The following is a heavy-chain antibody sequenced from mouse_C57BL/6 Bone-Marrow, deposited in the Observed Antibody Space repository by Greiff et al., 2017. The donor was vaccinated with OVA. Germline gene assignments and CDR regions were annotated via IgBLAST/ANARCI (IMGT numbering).Heavy chain of an antibody. Sequence: VKLQQPGAELVKPGASVKMSCKASGYTFTSYWITWVKQRPGQGLEWIGDIYPGSGSTNYNEKFKSKATLTVDTSSSTAYMQLSSLTSEDSAVYYCARCSYYDYGYFDYWAKAPLSQSPQ. J-gene: IGHJ2*01. D-gene: IGHD2-4*01. CDR2: IYPGSGST. V-gene: IGHV1-55*01. CDR1: GYTFTSYW. CDR3: ARCSYYDYGYFDY.